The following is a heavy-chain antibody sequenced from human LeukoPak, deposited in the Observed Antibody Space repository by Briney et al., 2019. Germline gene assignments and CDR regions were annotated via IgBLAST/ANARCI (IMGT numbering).Heavy chain of an antibody. V-gene: IGHV3-21*01. J-gene: IGHJ4*02. CDR3: ARDGGYCSGGSCTGYFDY. CDR1: GFIFSSYS. Sequence: PGGSLRLSCAASGFIFSSYSMNWVRQAPGKGLEWVSTTSSSSSYIYYADSVTDRFTISRDNAKNSLYLQMNSLRAEDTAVYYCARDGGYCSGGSCTGYFDYWGQGTLVTVSS. D-gene: IGHD2-15*01. CDR2: TSSSSSYI.